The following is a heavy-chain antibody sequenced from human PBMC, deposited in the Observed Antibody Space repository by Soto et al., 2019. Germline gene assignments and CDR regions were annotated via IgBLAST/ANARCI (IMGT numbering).Heavy chain of an antibody. J-gene: IGHJ6*02. V-gene: IGHV3-30-3*01. D-gene: IGHD3-3*01. CDR3: ARDSVTIFGVVTPYYYGMDV. Sequence: SLRLSCAASGFTFSSYAMHWVRQAPGKGLEWVAVISYDGSNKYYADSVKGRFTISRDNSKNTLYLQMNSLRAEDTAVYYCARDSVTIFGVVTPYYYGMDVWGQGTTVTVSS. CDR1: GFTFSSYA. CDR2: ISYDGSNK.